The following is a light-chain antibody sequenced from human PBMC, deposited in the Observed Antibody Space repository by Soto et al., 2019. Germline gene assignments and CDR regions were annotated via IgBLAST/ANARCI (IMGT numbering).Light chain of an antibody. CDR1: SSDIGGYNH. V-gene: IGLV2-14*01. CDR3: SSYTSSNTVV. Sequence: QSALTQPASVSGSPGQSITISCTGTSSDIGGYNHVSWYQQHPGKAPKLKIYEVTNRPSGVSNRFSGSKYGNTASLTISGLQAEDEADYYCSSYTSSNTVVFGGGTKVTVL. CDR2: EVT. J-gene: IGLJ2*01.